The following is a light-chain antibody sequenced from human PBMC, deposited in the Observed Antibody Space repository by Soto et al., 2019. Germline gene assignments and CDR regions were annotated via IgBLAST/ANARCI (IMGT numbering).Light chain of an antibody. CDR1: SGHSSYA. V-gene: IGLV4-69*01. J-gene: IGLJ3*02. CDR2: RNSDGSH. Sequence: QPVLTQSPSASASLGASVKLTCTLSSGHSSYAIAWHQQQPEKGPRYLMKRNSDGSHSKGDGITDRFSGSSSGAERYLTISSLQSEDEADYYCQTWGTGGVFVGGTKVTVL. CDR3: QTWGTGGV.